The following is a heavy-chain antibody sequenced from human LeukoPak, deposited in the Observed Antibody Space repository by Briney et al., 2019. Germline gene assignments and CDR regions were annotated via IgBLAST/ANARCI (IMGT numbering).Heavy chain of an antibody. CDR3: ARDTPNECFDY. Sequence: GGSLRLSCSASGFTFGNYWMSWVRQAPGKGLEWVANIKRDGSEKYYVDSVKGRFTISRDNAKNSLYLQMNSLRAEDTAVYYCARDTPNECFDYWGQGTLVTVSS. CDR1: GFTFGNYW. J-gene: IGHJ4*02. CDR2: IKRDGSEK. V-gene: IGHV3-7*01. D-gene: IGHD1-1*01.